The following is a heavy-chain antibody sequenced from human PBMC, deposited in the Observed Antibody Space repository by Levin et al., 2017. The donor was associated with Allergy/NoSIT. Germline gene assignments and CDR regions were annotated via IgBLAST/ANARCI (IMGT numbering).Heavy chain of an antibody. J-gene: IGHJ4*02. D-gene: IGHD3-3*01. CDR1: GFTFRSYA. Sequence: GESLKISCAASGFTFRSYAMTWVRQAPGKGLEWVSALNGNGDSTYYADSVKGRFTISRDNSKSTLYLQMNRLRAEDTAVYYCAKDAYGFWSGSLDYWGLGTLVTVSS. CDR2: LNGNGDST. CDR3: AKDAYGFWSGSLDY. V-gene: IGHV3-23*01.